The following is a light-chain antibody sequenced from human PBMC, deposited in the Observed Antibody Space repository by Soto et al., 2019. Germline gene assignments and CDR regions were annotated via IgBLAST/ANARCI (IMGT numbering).Light chain of an antibody. V-gene: IGKV1-9*01. CDR2: SAS. CDR1: RGISSY. Sequence: IQLTQSPSSLSASVGDRVTITCQASRGISSYLAWYQQKPGKAPKLLVYSASTLQSGVPSRFSGSGSGPDFTLTISSLQPEDSAIYFCQQLNSYPQTFGQGTRLEIK. J-gene: IGKJ5*01. CDR3: QQLNSYPQT.